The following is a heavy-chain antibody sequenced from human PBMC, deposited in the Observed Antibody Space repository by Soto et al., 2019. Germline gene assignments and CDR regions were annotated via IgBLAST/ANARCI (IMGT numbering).Heavy chain of an antibody. D-gene: IGHD4-4*01. CDR1: GGTFSSYA. V-gene: IGHV1-69*13. CDR3: ARDIFSNYGGAYYYYGMDV. CDR2: IIPIFGTA. J-gene: IGHJ6*02. Sequence: ASVKVSCKASGGTFSSYAISWVRQAPGQGLEWMGGIIPIFGTANYAQKFQGRVTITADESTSTAYMELSSLRSEDTAVYYCARDIFSNYGGAYYYYGMDVWGQGTTVTV.